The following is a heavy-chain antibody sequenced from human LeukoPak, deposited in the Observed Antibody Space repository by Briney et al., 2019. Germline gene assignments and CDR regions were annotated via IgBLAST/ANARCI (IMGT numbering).Heavy chain of an antibody. CDR2: IYYSGST. Sequence: SETLSLTCTVSGGSISSGSYYWGWIRQPPGKGLEWIGSIYYSGSTYYNPSLKSRVTISVDTSKNQFSLKLSSVTAADTAVYYCARLVVPAAIDIWGQGTMVTVSS. V-gene: IGHV4-39*01. J-gene: IGHJ3*02. D-gene: IGHD2-2*01. CDR1: GGSISSGSYY. CDR3: ARLVVPAAIDI.